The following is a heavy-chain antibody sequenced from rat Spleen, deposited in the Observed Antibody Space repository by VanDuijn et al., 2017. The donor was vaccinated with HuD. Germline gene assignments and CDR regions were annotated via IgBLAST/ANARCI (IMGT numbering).Heavy chain of an antibody. CDR3: ARRLYDYFDY. CDR2: ISSDGTTT. D-gene: IGHD1-2*01. CDR1: GFTFSDYY. V-gene: IGHV5-25*01. J-gene: IGHJ2*01. Sequence: EVQLVESGGGSVQPGRSLKLSCAASGFTFSDYYMTWVRQTPAKGLEWVASISSDGTTTSYRDSVKGRFTVSRDNARSTLSLQMDSLRSEDTATYYCARRLYDYFDYWGQGVMVTVSS.